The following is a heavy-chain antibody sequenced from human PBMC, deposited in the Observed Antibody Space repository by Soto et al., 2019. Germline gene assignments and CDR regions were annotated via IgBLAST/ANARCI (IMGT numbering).Heavy chain of an antibody. Sequence: SETLSLTCTVSGGSINSNPYYWSWIRQHPGKGLEWIGYIHHSGTTYYNPSLKSRATISVDTSKNQFSLKVISMTAADTAVYYCARSYASDNFDNWGQGTLVTVSS. J-gene: IGHJ4*02. CDR2: IHHSGTT. V-gene: IGHV4-31*03. CDR1: GGSINSNPYY. D-gene: IGHD3-16*01. CDR3: ARSYASDNFDN.